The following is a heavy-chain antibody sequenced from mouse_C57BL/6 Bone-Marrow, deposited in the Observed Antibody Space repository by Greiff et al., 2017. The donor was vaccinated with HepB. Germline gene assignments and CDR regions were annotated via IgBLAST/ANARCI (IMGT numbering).Heavy chain of an antibody. J-gene: IGHJ2*01. CDR1: GFTFSTSG. CDR2: INTGGTYT. V-gene: IGHV5-6*01. D-gene: IGHD2-12*01. Sequence: EVQVVESGGDLVRPGGSLKLSCAASGFTFSTSGMSWVRQTPDKRLEWVATINTGGTYTYYADSVRGRFTISKDSAKNTLFLLMSSLRSEDSGIYYCSRDSFDYYFDYWGQGTTLTVSS. CDR3: SRDSFDYYFDY.